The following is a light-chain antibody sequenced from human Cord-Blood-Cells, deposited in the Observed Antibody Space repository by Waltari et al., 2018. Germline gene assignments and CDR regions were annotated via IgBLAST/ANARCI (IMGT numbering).Light chain of an antibody. CDR3: CSYAGSSTWV. J-gene: IGLJ3*02. CDR2: EGS. Sequence: QSALTQPASVSGSPGQSITISCTGTSSDVGSFNLVSWYQQHPGQAPKLMIYEGSKRPSGVSNRFSGSKSGNTASLTISGLQAEDEADYYCCSYAGSSTWVFGGVTKLTVL. V-gene: IGLV2-23*01. CDR1: SSDVGSFNL.